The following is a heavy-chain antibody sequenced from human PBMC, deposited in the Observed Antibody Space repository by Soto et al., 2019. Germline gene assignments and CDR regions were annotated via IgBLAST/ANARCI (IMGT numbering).Heavy chain of an antibody. CDR3: AHLVVVTAIRGGWFDP. CDR2: IYWDDDK. D-gene: IGHD2-21*02. J-gene: IGHJ5*02. CDR1: GFSLSTSGVG. Sequence: QITLKESGPTLVKPTQTLTLTCTFSGFSLSTSGVGVGWIRQPPGKALEWLALIYWDDDKRYSPSLKSRLTITTDPSKNQVVLTMTNMDPVDTATYYCAHLVVVTAIRGGWFDPWGQGTLVTVSS. V-gene: IGHV2-5*02.